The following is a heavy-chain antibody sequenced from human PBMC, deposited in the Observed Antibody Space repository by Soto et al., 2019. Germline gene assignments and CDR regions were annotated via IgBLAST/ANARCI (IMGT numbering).Heavy chain of an antibody. CDR2: IWHDGSNK. CDR3: AREGYSGYFFDY. V-gene: IGHV3-33*01. D-gene: IGHD5-12*01. J-gene: IGHJ4*02. CDR1: GFSFSTYG. Sequence: QVLLVESGGGVVQPGRSLRLSCVASGFSFSTYGMHWVRQPPGKGLEWVAGIWHDGSNKYYADSVQGRATISGDNSENTVYLQMNSLRGDDTAKYFCAREGYSGYFFDYWGQGTLVSVSS.